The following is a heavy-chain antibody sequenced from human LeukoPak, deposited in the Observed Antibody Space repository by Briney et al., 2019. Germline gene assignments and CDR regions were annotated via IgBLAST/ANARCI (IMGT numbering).Heavy chain of an antibody. J-gene: IGHJ4*02. D-gene: IGHD2-15*01. CDR3: ARHGWDIRTEIDY. Sequence: GESLKISCKGSGYSFTSYWIGWVRQMPGKGLEWMGIIYPGDSDTSYSPSFQGQVTISADKSISTAYLQWSSLKASDTAMYYCARHGWDIRTEIDYWGQGTLVTVSS. CDR1: GYSFTSYW. CDR2: IYPGDSDT. V-gene: IGHV5-51*01.